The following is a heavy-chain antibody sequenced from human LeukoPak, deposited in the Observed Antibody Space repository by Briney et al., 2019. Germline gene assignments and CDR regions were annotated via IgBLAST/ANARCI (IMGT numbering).Heavy chain of an antibody. Sequence: GGSLRLSCAASGFMFSSNWMYWVRQAPGKGLVWVSRINSDGSGTNYADSVKGRFTISRDNAKNTLYLQMNSLRAEDTVVYYCAGGIGGNYRRLDYWGQGTLVTVSS. CDR2: INSDGSGT. CDR1: GFMFSSNW. V-gene: IGHV3-74*01. J-gene: IGHJ4*02. CDR3: AGGIGGNYRRLDY. D-gene: IGHD1-26*01.